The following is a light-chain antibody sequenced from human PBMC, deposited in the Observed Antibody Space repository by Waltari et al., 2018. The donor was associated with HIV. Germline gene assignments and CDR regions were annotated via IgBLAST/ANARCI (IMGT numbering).Light chain of an antibody. Sequence: QSALTQPPSASGSPGQSVTISCTGTSSDVGGYKYVSWYQQHPGKAPKLMIYDVSKRPSGVPDRFSGSKSGNTASLTVSGLQAEDEADYYCSSYAGSNNWVVFGGWTKLTVL. CDR2: DVS. CDR1: SSDVGGYKY. J-gene: IGLJ2*01. V-gene: IGLV2-8*01. CDR3: SSYAGSNNWVV.